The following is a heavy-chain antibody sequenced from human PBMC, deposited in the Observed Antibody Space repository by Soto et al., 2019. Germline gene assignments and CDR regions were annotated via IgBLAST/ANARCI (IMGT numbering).Heavy chain of an antibody. CDR1: GFTFSSYA. V-gene: IGHV3-23*01. J-gene: IGHJ3*02. CDR2: ISGSGGST. CDR3: VKDLAAAGLYGAFDI. D-gene: IGHD6-13*01. Sequence: GGSLRLSCAASGFTFSSYAMRWVRQAPGKGLEWVSAISGSGGSTYYADSVKGRFTISRDNSKNTLYLQMNSLRAEDTAVYYCVKDLAAAGLYGAFDIWGQGTMVTVSS.